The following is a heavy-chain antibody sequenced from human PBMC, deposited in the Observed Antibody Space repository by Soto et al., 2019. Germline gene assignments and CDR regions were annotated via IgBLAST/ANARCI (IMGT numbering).Heavy chain of an antibody. CDR1: GFTFSSYS. V-gene: IGHV3-21*01. CDR3: ARDSSYDILTGYYSGHYGMDV. Sequence: EVQLVESGGGLVKPGGSLRLSCAASGFTFSSYSMNWVRQAPGKGLEWVSSISSSSSYIYYADSVKGRFTISRDNAKNSLYLQMNSLRAEDTAVYYCARDSSYDILTGYYSGHYGMDVWGQGTTVTVSS. CDR2: ISSSSSYI. D-gene: IGHD3-9*01. J-gene: IGHJ6*02.